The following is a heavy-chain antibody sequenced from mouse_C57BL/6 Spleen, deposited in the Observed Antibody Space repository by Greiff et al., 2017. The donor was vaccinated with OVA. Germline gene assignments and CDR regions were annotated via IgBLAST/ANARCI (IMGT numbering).Heavy chain of an antibody. CDR3: ARGWSGDFDV. CDR2: INPNNGGT. J-gene: IGHJ1*03. V-gene: IGHV1-26*01. D-gene: IGHD1-1*02. Sequence: VQLQQSGPELVKPGASVKISCKASGYTFTDYYMNWVKQSHGKSLEWIGDINPNNGGTSYNQKFKGKATLTVDKSSSTAYMELRSLTSEDSAVYYCARGWSGDFDVWGTGTTVTVSS. CDR1: GYTFTDYY.